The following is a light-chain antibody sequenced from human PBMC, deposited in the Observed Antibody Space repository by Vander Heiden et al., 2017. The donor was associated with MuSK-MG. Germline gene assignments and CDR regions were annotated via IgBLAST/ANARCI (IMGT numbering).Light chain of an antibody. CDR3: QQYYSTPPA. V-gene: IGKV4-1*01. CDR1: QSVLYSSNNKNY. Sequence: DIVMTPSPDSLAVPLGERATINCKPSQSVLYSSNNKNYLACYQQTPGQPPKLLIYWSSTRESGVPDRCSGSGAGTVFTLTISSLQAEDVAVYYCQQYYSTPPAFGPGTKVDIK. CDR2: WSS. J-gene: IGKJ3*01.